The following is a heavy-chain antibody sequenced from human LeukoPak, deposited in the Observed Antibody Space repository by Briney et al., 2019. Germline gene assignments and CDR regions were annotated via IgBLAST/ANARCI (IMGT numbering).Heavy chain of an antibody. J-gene: IGHJ5*02. CDR2: ISYDGSNK. CDR1: KFTFSSYA. Sequence: GGSLRLSCAASKFTFSSYAMHWVRQAPGKGLEWVTVISYDGSNKSYADSVKGRFTISRDNSKNTLYLQMNSLRAEDTAVYYCARSGFCSSSSCYMGFDPWGQGTLVTVSS. D-gene: IGHD2-2*02. CDR3: ARSGFCSSSSCYMGFDP. V-gene: IGHV3-30*01.